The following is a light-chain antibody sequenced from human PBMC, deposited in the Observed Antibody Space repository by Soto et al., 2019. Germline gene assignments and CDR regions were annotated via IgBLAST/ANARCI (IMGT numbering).Light chain of an antibody. CDR2: KAS. CDR1: QSLSSW. CDR3: QQYVTVSRT. V-gene: IGKV1-5*03. J-gene: IGKJ1*01. Sequence: DIQMTQSPSTLSASVGDRVTITCRASQSLSSWLSWYQHKPGKAPKLLIYKASSLEAGVPSRFSGSGSGTEFTLTISSLPPDDFATYFCQQYVTVSRTFGQGTKVEIK.